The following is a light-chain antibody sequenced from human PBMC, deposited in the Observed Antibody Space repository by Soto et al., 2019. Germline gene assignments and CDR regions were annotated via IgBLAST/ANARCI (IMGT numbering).Light chain of an antibody. V-gene: IGKV3-11*01. CDR2: DAS. Sequence: EIVLTQSPATLSLSPGERATLSCRASQRVSSYLAWYQQKPGQAPRLLIYDASNRATGIPARFSGSGSGTDFTLTISSLEPEDFAVYYCQQRSNWPPITFGQGTRLEMK. CDR1: QRVSSY. J-gene: IGKJ5*01. CDR3: QQRSNWPPIT.